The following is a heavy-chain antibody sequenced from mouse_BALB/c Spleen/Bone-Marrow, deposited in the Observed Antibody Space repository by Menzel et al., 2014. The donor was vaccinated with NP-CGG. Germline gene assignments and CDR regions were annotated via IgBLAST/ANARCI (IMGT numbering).Heavy chain of an antibody. CDR1: GYSITSDYA. V-gene: IGHV3-2*02. CDR3: AREGNYVFAN. D-gene: IGHD1-1*01. J-gene: IGHJ3*01. CDR2: ISYSGRT. Sequence: EVQLQQSGPGLVKPSQSLSLTCTVTGYSITSDYAWNWIRQFPGNKLEWMGYISYSGRTSYNPSLKSRISITRGTSKNQFFLQLNSGTTEDTATYYCAREGNYVFANWGQGTLVTVSA.